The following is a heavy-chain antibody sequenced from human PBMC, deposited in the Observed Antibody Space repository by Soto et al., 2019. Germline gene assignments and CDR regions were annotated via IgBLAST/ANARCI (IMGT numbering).Heavy chain of an antibody. CDR2: ISYDGSNK. CDR3: ARALDYYDSSGYLLEATWSFDY. Sequence: QVQLVESGGGVVQPGRSLRLSCAASGFTFSSYAMHWVRQAPGKGLEWVAVISYDGSNKYYADSVKGRFTISRDNSKNTLYLQMNSLRAEDTAVYYCARALDYYDSSGYLLEATWSFDYWGQGTLVTVSS. CDR1: GFTFSSYA. J-gene: IGHJ4*02. D-gene: IGHD3-22*01. V-gene: IGHV3-30-3*01.